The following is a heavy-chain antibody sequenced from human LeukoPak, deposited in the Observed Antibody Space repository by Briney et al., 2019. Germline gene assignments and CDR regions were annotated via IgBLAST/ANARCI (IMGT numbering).Heavy chain of an antibody. CDR1: GGSISSGGYY. D-gene: IGHD3-3*01. Sequence: SQTLSLTCTVSGGSISSGGYYWSWIRQHPGKGLEWIGYIYYSGSTYYNPPLKSRVTISVDTSKNQFSLKLSSVTAADTAVYYCAREESITIFGVVSRHYGMDVWGQGTTVTVSS. V-gene: IGHV4-31*03. CDR2: IYYSGST. CDR3: AREESITIFGVVSRHYGMDV. J-gene: IGHJ6*02.